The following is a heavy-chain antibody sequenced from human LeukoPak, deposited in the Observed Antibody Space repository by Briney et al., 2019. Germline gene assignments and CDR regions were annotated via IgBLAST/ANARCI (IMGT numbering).Heavy chain of an antibody. CDR2: INPNSGGT. V-gene: IGHV1-2*06. Sequence: ASVKVSCKASGYTFTGYYMHWVRQASGQGLEWMGRINPNSGGTNYAQKFQGRVTMTRDTSISTAYMELSRLRSDDTAVYYCASRPTTGAPIGDYWGQGTLVTVSS. D-gene: IGHD4-17*01. J-gene: IGHJ4*02. CDR3: ASRPTTGAPIGDY. CDR1: GYTFTGYY.